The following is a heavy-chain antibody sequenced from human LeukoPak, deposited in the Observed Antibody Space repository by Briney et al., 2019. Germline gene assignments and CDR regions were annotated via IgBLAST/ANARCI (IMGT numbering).Heavy chain of an antibody. J-gene: IGHJ4*02. D-gene: IGHD6-19*01. V-gene: IGHV3-9*01. CDR3: AKDSFYSSGWLFDY. CDR2: ISWNSCSI. Sequence: GRSVRLFCASSGFTYEDYAKHWAPQASRKGLEGGSDISWNSCSIGYADSVKGRFTISRDNAKNSLYLQMNSLRAEDTALYYCAKDSFYSSGWLFDYWGQGTLVTVSS. CDR1: GFTYEDYA.